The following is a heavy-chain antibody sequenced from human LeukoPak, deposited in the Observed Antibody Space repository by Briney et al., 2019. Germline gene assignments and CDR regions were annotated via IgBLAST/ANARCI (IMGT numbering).Heavy chain of an antibody. CDR3: ARLGVTMPTPTYNWFDP. V-gene: IGHV5-51*01. J-gene: IGHJ5*02. CDR2: IYPGDSDT. D-gene: IGHD4/OR15-4a*01. CDR1: GYSFTSYW. Sequence: GESLKISCKGSGYSFTSYWIGWVRQMPGEGLECMRIIYPGDSDTRYSPSFQGQVTISADKSISTAYLQWSSLKASDTAMYYCARLGVTMPTPTYNWFDPWGQGTLVTVSS.